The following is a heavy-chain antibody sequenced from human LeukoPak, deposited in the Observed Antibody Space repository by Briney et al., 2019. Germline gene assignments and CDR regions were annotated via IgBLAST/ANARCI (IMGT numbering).Heavy chain of an antibody. J-gene: IGHJ3*02. CDR2: IYYSGST. V-gene: IGHV4-39*02. CDR1: GGSISSSSYY. Sequence: SETLSLTCTVSGGSISSSSYYWGWIRQPPGKGLEWIGSIYYSGSTYYNPSLKSRVTISVDTSKNQFSLKLSSVTAADTAVYYCARDSRYCSGGSCYSDAFDMWGQGTMVTVSS. CDR3: ARDSRYCSGGSCYSDAFDM. D-gene: IGHD2-15*01.